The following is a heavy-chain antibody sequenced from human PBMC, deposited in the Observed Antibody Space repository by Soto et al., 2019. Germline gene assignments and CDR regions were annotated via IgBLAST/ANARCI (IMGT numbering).Heavy chain of an antibody. CDR3: ARGVSSGWYNDY. J-gene: IGHJ4*02. Sequence: SETLSLTCTVSGGSITSYFWSWIRQPPGKGLEWIGYIFYSGSTNYNPSLESRVTISVDTSKNQFSLKLSSVTAADTAVYYCARGVSSGWYNDYWGQGTLVTVSS. V-gene: IGHV4-59*01. CDR1: GGSITSYF. D-gene: IGHD6-19*01. CDR2: IFYSGST.